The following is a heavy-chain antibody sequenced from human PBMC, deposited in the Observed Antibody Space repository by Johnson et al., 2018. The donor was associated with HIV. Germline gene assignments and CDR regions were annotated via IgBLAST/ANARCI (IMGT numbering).Heavy chain of an antibody. D-gene: IGHD2-15*01. J-gene: IGHJ3*02. CDR1: GFTFSSYA. V-gene: IGHV3-30*04. CDR2: ISYDGSNK. CDR3: ARSYPYCSGGSCYTARPNDAFDI. Sequence: QVQLVESGGGVVQPGRSLRLSCAASGFTFSSYAMHWVRQAPGKGLEWVAVISYDGSNKYYADSVKGRFTISRDNSKNTLYLQMNSLRVEDTAVYYCARSYPYCSGGSCYTARPNDAFDIWGQGTMVTVSS.